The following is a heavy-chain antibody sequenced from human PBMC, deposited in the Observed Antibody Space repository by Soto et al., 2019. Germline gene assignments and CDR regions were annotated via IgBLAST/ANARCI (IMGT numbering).Heavy chain of an antibody. CDR1: GFTFSDSA. V-gene: IGHV3-73*01. CDR3: TRHVDCSGGSCYSGYYYYMDV. J-gene: IGHJ6*03. Sequence: EVQLVESGGGLVQPGGSLKLSCAASGFTFSDSAMHWVRQASGKGLEWVGRIRSTPNTDATAYAASVKGRFTISRDDSKNTAYLQMNSLKTEDTAVYYCTRHVDCSGGSCYSGYYYYMDVWGKGTTVTVSS. D-gene: IGHD2-15*01. CDR2: IRSTPNTDAT.